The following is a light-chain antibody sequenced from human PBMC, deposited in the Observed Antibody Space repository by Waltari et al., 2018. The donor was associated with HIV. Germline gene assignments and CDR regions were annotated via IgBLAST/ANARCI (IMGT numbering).Light chain of an antibody. V-gene: IGLV3-21*02. CDR3: QVCVDNSVI. CDR2: DDS. J-gene: IGLJ2*01. Sequence: SYVLTQLPSVSVAPGQTARISCGGTSVGSKSVHWYQQKSGQAPVLFVYDDSDRPSGIPERFSGSNSGNTATLTISRVEDGDEADYYCQVCVDNSVIFAGGTRLTVL. CDR1: SVGSKS.